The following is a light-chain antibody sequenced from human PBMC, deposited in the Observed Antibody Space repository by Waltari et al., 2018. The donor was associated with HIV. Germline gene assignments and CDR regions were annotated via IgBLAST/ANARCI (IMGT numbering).Light chain of an antibody. Sequence: QSALTQPASVSGSPGQSIIISCTGTSSDVGGYNLVSWYHQHPGQAPKHMIYEFSKRPSGVSNRFSGSKSGNTASLTISGLQAEDEADYYCCAYAGSTTYVIFGGGTKLTVL. V-gene: IGLV2-23*02. CDR3: CAYAGSTTYVI. J-gene: IGLJ2*01. CDR1: SSDVGGYNL. CDR2: EFS.